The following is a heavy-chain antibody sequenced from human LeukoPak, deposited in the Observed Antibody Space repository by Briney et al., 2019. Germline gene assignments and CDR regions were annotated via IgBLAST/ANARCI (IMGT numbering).Heavy chain of an antibody. J-gene: IGHJ5*02. D-gene: IGHD2-21*02. CDR2: INPNSGGT. V-gene: IGHV1-2*02. CDR3: ARDREVVTAQRSGWFDP. Sequence: GASVKVSCKASGYTFTGYYMHWVRQAPGQGLEWMGWINPNSGGTNYAQKFQGRVTMTRDTSISTAYMELSRLRSDDTAVYYCARDREVVTAQRSGWFDPWGQGTLVTVSS. CDR1: GYTFTGYY.